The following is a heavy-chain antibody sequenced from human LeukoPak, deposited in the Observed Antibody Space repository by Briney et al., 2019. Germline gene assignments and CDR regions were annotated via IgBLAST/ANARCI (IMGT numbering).Heavy chain of an antibody. CDR1: GFTFSSYA. Sequence: GGSLRLSCAASGFTFSSYAMHWVRQAPGKELEWVAVISYDGSNKYYADSVKGRFTIFRDNSKNTLYLQMNGLRGDDTAVYYCVKDLPVLHSWGQGTLVTVSS. V-gene: IGHV3-30-3*01. D-gene: IGHD3-16*01. J-gene: IGHJ4*02. CDR2: ISYDGSNK. CDR3: VKDLPVLHS.